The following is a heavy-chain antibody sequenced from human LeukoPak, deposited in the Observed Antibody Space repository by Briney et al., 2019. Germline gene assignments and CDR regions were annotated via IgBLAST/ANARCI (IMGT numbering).Heavy chain of an antibody. CDR1: GFTFSSYW. CDR3: AREEYANHYFDY. V-gene: IGHV3-7*01. J-gene: IGHJ4*02. CDR2: IKFDGSEK. Sequence: GGSLRLSCAASGFTFSSYWMSWVRQAPGKGLEWVANIKFDGSEKYYVDSVKGRFTISRDNSKNTLYLQMNSLRAEDTAVYYCAREEYANHYFDYWGQGTLVTVSS. D-gene: IGHD2-8*01.